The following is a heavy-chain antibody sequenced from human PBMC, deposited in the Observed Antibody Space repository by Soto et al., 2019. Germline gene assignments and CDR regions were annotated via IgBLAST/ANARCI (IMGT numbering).Heavy chain of an antibody. CDR3: ARRGNPYMDV. CDR2: INVHNGDT. Sequence: QVQVVQSGAEVKKPGASVRVSCKPSAYNLAGDGFTWVRQAPGQGLEWMGWINVHNGDTNYAQKFQDRLSLTTDTFTRKVYMELTNLRSDDTAVYYCARRGNPYMDVWGQGTTVIVSS. CDR1: AYNLAGDG. V-gene: IGHV1-18*01. J-gene: IGHJ6*02.